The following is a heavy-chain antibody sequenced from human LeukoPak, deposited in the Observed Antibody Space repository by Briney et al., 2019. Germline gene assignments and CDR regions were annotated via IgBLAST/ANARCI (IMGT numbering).Heavy chain of an antibody. D-gene: IGHD2-21*01. V-gene: IGHV1-69*13. CDR3: ASIAVVIARDYYFDY. CDR1: GGTFSSYA. CDR2: IIPIFGTA. Sequence: SVKVSCKASGGTFSSYAISWVRQAPGQGLEWMGGIIPIFGTANYAQKFQGRVTITADESTSTAYMELSSLRSEDTAVYYCASIAVVIARDYYFDYWGQGTLVTVSS. J-gene: IGHJ4*02.